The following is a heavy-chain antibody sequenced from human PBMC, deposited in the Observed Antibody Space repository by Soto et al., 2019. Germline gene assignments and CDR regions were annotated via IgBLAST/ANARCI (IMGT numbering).Heavy chain of an antibody. CDR2: IYPADSDT. D-gene: IGHD3-3*01. CDR1: GYNFATSW. V-gene: IGHV5-51*01. Sequence: GESLKISCKGSGYNFATSWIGWVRQMPGKGLEWMGIIYPADSDTRYSPSFQGQVTISADKSISTAYLQWSSLQASDTAMYYCARQYGRFLDVWGQGTTVTVSS. J-gene: IGHJ6*02. CDR3: ARQYGRFLDV.